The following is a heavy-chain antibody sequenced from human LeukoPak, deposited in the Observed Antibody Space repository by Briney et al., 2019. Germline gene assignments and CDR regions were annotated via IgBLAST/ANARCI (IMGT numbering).Heavy chain of an antibody. J-gene: IGHJ4*02. CDR2: IRGSGITT. D-gene: IGHD3-10*01. CDR1: GFTFSSYS. V-gene: IGHV3-23*01. CDR3: AKDITYGSGTYPFDY. Sequence: GGSLRLSCAASGFTFSSYSMNWVRQAPGKGLEWVSTIRGSGITTYNVDSVKGRFTISRDNSKNTLYLQMNSLRAEDTALYYCAKDITYGSGTYPFDYWGQGTLVTVSS.